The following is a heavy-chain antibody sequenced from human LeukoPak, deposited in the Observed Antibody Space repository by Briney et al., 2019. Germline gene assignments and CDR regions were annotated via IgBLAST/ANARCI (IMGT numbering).Heavy chain of an antibody. D-gene: IGHD2-2*01. J-gene: IGHJ4*02. CDR1: GLTFSSYA. Sequence: GGSLRLSCAASGLTFSSYAMSWVRQAPGKGLEWVSGISGSGDSTYYADSVKGRFTISRDNSKNTLYLQMNSLRADDTAVYYCAKGIRGLSCGSTSCYEIEYWGQGTLVTVSS. V-gene: IGHV3-23*01. CDR3: AKGIRGLSCGSTSCYEIEY. CDR2: ISGSGDST.